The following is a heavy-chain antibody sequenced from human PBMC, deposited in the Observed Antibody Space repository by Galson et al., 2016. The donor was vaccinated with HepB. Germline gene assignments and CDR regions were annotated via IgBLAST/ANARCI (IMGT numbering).Heavy chain of an antibody. CDR2: ISGDASGT. CDR3: VSPLHNDGKSGMAFDI. Sequence: SLRLSCADSRFTFSSYWMHWVRQVPGKGPVWVSVISGDASGTRYADSVKGRFTISRDNTKNTLYLQMNSLRADDTAVYYCVSPLHNDGKSGMAFDIWGQGTMVTVSS. J-gene: IGHJ3*02. V-gene: IGHV3-74*01. CDR1: RFTFSSYW. D-gene: IGHD4-23*01.